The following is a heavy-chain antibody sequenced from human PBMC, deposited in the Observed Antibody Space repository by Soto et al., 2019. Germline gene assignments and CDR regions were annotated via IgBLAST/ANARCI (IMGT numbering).Heavy chain of an antibody. D-gene: IGHD4-17*01. Sequence: EVQLVESGGGLVKPGGSLRLSCAASGFTFSSYSMNWVRQGPGKGLEWVSSISSSSSYIYYADSVKGRFTISRDNAKNSRYLQMNSLRAEDTAVYYCARDSFENTVINPNWGKGTLVTVSS. J-gene: IGHJ4*02. CDR2: ISSSSSYI. V-gene: IGHV3-21*01. CDR1: GFTFSSYS. CDR3: ARDSFENTVINPN.